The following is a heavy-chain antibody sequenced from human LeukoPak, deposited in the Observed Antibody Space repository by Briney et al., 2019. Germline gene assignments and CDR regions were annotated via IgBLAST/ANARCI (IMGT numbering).Heavy chain of an antibody. J-gene: IGHJ6*02. Sequence: ASVKVSCKAFGYTFTSYYMHWVRQAPGQGLEWMGIINPSGGSTSYAQKFQGRVTMTRDTSTSTVYMELSSLRSEGTAVYYCARGGSPDGMDVWGQGTTVTVSS. D-gene: IGHD1-26*01. CDR2: INPSGGST. CDR3: ARGGSPDGMDV. CDR1: GYTFTSYY. V-gene: IGHV1-46*01.